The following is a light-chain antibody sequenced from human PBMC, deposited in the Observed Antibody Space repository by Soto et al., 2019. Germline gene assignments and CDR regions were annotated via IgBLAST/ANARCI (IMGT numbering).Light chain of an antibody. Sequence: SYELTQPPSVSVAPGQTASIACGGDNIGSKSVHWYQQKPGQAPVLVVFDDTDRPSGIPERFSGYNSGNTATLTISRVEVGDEADYYCQVWDNGSDHYVFGVGTKVTVL. V-gene: IGLV3-21*02. CDR3: QVWDNGSDHYV. CDR1: NIGSKS. CDR2: DDT. J-gene: IGLJ1*01.